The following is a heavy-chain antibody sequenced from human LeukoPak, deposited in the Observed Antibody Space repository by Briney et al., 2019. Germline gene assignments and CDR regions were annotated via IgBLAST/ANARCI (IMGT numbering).Heavy chain of an antibody. CDR1: GGTFSSYA. V-gene: IGHV1-69*13. J-gene: IGHJ4*02. CDR3: ARGGYDFWSGYYTHYFDY. CDR2: IIPIFGTA. D-gene: IGHD3-3*01. Sequence: SVKVSCKASGGTFSSYAISWVRQAPGQGLEWMGGIIPIFGTANYAQKFQGRVTITADESTSTAYMELSSLRSEDTAVYYCARGGYDFWSGYYTHYFDYWGQGTLVTVSS.